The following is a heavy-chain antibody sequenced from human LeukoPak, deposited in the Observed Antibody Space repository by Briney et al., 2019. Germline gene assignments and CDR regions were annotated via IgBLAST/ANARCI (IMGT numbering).Heavy chain of an antibody. J-gene: IGHJ4*02. CDR2: IYSGGST. V-gene: IGHV3-53*01. D-gene: IGHD6-13*01. CDR3: ARDLTYSSSWVNFDY. Sequence: GGSLRLSCAASGFTVSSNYMSWVRQAPGKGLEWVSVIYSGGSTYYADSVKGRFTISRDNSKNTLYLQMNSLRAEDTAVYYRARDLTYSSSWVNFDYWGQGTLVTVSS. CDR1: GFTVSSNY.